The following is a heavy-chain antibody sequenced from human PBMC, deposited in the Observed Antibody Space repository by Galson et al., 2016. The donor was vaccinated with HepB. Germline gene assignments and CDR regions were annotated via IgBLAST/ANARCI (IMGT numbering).Heavy chain of an antibody. CDR1: GGSFRGYY. CDR3: AREEGWFDP. Sequence: SETLSLTCAVYGGSFRGYYWSWIRQPPGKGLEWIAEINHREIINYNPSLKSRVTISVDTPKNQFSLKLSSVTAADTAVYYCAREEGWFDPWGQGTLVTVPS. V-gene: IGHV4-34*01. J-gene: IGHJ5*02. CDR2: INHREII.